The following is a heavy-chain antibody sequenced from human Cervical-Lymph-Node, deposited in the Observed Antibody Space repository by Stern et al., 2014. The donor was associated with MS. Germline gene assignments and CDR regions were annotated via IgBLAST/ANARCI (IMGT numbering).Heavy chain of an antibody. CDR1: GYMFTKFA. CDR2: INTRPGPP. D-gene: IGHD6-13*01. J-gene: IGHJ4*02. Sequence: QVQLVQSGSAMKMPGASVKVSCKASGYMFTKFALNWVRQAPGQGFEWLGRINTRPGPPTYAQGFTGRFVFSLDTSVSTAFLQITSLKAEDTAVYYCAKPIGSADHAFDSWGQGTLVTVSS. CDR3: AKPIGSADHAFDS. V-gene: IGHV7-4-1*02.